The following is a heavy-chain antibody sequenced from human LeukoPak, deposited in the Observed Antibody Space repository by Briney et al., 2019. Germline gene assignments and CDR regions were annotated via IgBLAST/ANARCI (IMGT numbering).Heavy chain of an antibody. D-gene: IGHD2-15*01. Sequence: PGGSLRLSCAASGFTFTTYAMNWVRQPPGKGLEWVSAISGSGGSTFYADSVKGRFTISKDTSSNTLFLQMNSLRAEDTAVYYCASGYCSGGSCYEDYWGQGTLVTVSS. CDR1: GFTFTTYA. V-gene: IGHV3-23*01. CDR2: ISGSGGST. J-gene: IGHJ4*02. CDR3: ASGYCSGGSCYEDY.